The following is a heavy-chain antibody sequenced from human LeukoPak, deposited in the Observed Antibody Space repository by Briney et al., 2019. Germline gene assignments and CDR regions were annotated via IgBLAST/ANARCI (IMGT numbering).Heavy chain of an antibody. CDR1: GGSISSYY. D-gene: IGHD3-3*01. V-gene: IGHV4-59*01. CDR2: IYYSGST. J-gene: IGHJ5*02. CDR3: ARGLASGYKYNWFDP. Sequence: SETLSLTCTVSGGSISSYYWSWIRQPPGKGLEWIGYIYYSGSTNYNPSLKSRVTISVDTSKNQFSLKLSSVTAADTAVYYCARGLASGYKYNWFDPWGQGTLVTVSS.